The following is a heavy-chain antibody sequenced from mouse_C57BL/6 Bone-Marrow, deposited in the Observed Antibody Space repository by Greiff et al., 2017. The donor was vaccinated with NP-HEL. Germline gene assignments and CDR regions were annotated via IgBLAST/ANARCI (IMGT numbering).Heavy chain of an antibody. V-gene: IGHV1-81*01. Sequence: QVQLQQSGAELARPGASVKLSCKASGYTFTSYGISWVKQRTGQGLEWIGEIYPRSGNTYYNEKFKGKATLTADKSSSTAYMELRSLTSDDSAVYFCARWQYYGSSYDYFDYWGRGTTLTVSA. CDR1: GYTFTSYG. CDR3: ARWQYYGSSYDYFDY. CDR2: IYPRSGNT. D-gene: IGHD1-1*01. J-gene: IGHJ2*01.